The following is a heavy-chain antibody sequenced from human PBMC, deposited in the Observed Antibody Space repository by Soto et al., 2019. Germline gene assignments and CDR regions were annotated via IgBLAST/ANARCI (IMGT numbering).Heavy chain of an antibody. V-gene: IGHV4-59*01. CDR3: VRGDYYDSSGYDY. Sequence: LSLTCTVSGGSISSYYWSWIRQPPGKGLEWIGYIYYSGSTNYNPSLKSRVTISVDTSKNQFSLKLSSVTAADTAVYYCVRGDYYDSSGYDYWGQGTLVIVSS. D-gene: IGHD3-22*01. J-gene: IGHJ4*02. CDR1: GGSISSYY. CDR2: IYYSGST.